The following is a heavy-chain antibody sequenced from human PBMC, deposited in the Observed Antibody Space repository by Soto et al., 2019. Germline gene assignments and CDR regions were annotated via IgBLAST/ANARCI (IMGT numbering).Heavy chain of an antibody. CDR2: ISSSSSYI. J-gene: IGHJ6*02. D-gene: IGHD6-19*01. V-gene: IGHV3-21*01. CDR3: ARARPVAGTYYYYYYGMDV. CDR1: GFTFSSYS. Sequence: GGSLRLSCAASGFTFSSYSMNWVRQAPGKGLEWVSSISSSSSYIYYADSVKGRFTISRDNAKNSLYLQMNSLRAEDTAVYYCARARPVAGTYYYYYYGMDVWGQGTTVTVSS.